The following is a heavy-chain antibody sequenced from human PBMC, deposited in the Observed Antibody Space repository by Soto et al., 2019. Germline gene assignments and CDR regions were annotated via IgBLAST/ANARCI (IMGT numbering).Heavy chain of an antibody. J-gene: IGHJ5*02. CDR3: ARGGYSSGWTRGWFDP. CDR1: GFTVSSNY. V-gene: IGHV3-53*01. D-gene: IGHD6-19*01. CDR2: IYSGGST. Sequence: VGSLRLSCAASGFTVSSNYMSWVRQAPGKGLEWVSVIYSGGSTYYADSVKGRFTISRDNSKNTLYLQMNSLRAEDTAVYYCARGGYSSGWTRGWFDPWGQGTLVTVSS.